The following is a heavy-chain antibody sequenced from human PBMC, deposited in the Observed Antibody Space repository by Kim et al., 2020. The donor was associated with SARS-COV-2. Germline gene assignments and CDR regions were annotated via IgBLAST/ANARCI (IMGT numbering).Heavy chain of an antibody. Sequence: SETLSLTCTVSGGSISSGGYYWSWIRQHPGKGLEWIGHIFYSGSTYYNPSLRSRVIISVDTSKNQFSLKLNSVTAADTAVYYCARDRGPGTPRPFDCWGQGTLVTVSS. J-gene: IGHJ4*02. CDR2: IFYSGST. V-gene: IGHV4-31*03. CDR1: GGSISSGGYY. CDR3: ARDRGPGTPRPFDC. D-gene: IGHD1-7*01.